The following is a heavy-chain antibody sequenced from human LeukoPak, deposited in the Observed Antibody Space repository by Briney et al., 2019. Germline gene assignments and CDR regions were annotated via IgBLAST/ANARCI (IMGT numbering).Heavy chain of an antibody. Sequence: GASVKVSCKASGYTFTSYGISWVRQAPGQGLEWMGWISAYNGNTNYAQKLQGRVTMTTDTSTSTAYMELRSLRSDDTAVYYCARVYYDSSGYPYHFDYWGQGTLVTVSS. V-gene: IGHV1-18*01. J-gene: IGHJ4*02. CDR3: ARVYYDSSGYPYHFDY. D-gene: IGHD3-22*01. CDR2: ISAYNGNT. CDR1: GYTFTSYG.